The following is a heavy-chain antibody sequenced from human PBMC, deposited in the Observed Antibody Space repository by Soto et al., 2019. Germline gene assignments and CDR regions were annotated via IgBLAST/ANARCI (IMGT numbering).Heavy chain of an antibody. CDR3: ARDLKLLEWLLPPGY. CDR2: INAGNGNT. V-gene: IGHV1-3*01. J-gene: IGHJ4*02. CDR1: GYAFTSYA. Sequence: ASVKVSCKASGYAFTSYAMHWVRQAPGQRLEWMGWINAGNGNTKYSQKFQGRVTITRDTSASTAYMELSSLRSEDTAVYYCARDLKLLEWLLPPGYWGQGTLVTVSS. D-gene: IGHD3-3*01.